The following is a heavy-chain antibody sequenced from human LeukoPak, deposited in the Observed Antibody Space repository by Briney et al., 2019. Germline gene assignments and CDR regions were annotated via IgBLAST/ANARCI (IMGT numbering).Heavy chain of an antibody. CDR2: IKQDGSEK. CDR1: GFTFSSYW. CDR3: AKDAGYGDDDPFAY. D-gene: IGHD4-17*01. Sequence: GGSLRLSCAASGFTFSSYWMSWVRQAPGKGLEWVANIKQDGSEKYYVDSVKGRFTISRDNAKNSLYLQMNSLRAEDTAVYYCAKDAGYGDDDPFAYWGQGSLVTVSS. J-gene: IGHJ4*02. V-gene: IGHV3-7*03.